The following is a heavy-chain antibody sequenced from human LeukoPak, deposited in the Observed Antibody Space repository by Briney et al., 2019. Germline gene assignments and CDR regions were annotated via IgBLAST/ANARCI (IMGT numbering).Heavy chain of an antibody. Sequence: GGSLRLSCAASGFTFSSYWMTWVREAPGKGLEGVANIKQDGNKKNYVDSVKGRFTISRDNAKNSLYLQMNSLRAEDTAVYYCATPLDYYDTGGYHQGGDWGQGTLVTVSS. V-gene: IGHV3-7*03. CDR1: GFTFSSYW. CDR2: IKQDGNKK. CDR3: ATPLDYYDTGGYHQGGD. J-gene: IGHJ4*02. D-gene: IGHD3-22*01.